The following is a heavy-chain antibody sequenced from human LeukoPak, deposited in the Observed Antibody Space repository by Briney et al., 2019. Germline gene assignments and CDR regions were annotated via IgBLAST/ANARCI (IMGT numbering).Heavy chain of an antibody. CDR1: GYTFTGYY. J-gene: IGHJ4*02. CDR2: INPNSGGT. CDR3: AREYCSSTSCETGVDY. V-gene: IGHV1-2*02. Sequence: GASVKVSCTASGYTFTGYYMHWVRQAPGQGLEWMGWINPNSGGTNYAQKFQGRVTMTRDTSISTAYMELSRLRSDDTAVYYCAREYCSSTSCETGVDYWGQGTLVTVSS. D-gene: IGHD2-2*01.